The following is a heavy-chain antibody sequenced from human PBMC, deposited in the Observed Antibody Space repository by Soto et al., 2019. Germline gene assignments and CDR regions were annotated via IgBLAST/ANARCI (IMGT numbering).Heavy chain of an antibody. CDR2: IYYSGST. Sequence: SETLSLTCTVSGGSISSGDYYWSWIRQPPGKGLEWIGYIYYSGSTYYNPSLKSRVTISVDTSKNQFSLKLSSVTAADTAVYYCARTPYGHGSSSFDYWGQGTLVTVSS. D-gene: IGHD6-13*01. CDR3: ARTPYGHGSSSFDY. V-gene: IGHV4-30-4*01. J-gene: IGHJ4*02. CDR1: GGSISSGDYY.